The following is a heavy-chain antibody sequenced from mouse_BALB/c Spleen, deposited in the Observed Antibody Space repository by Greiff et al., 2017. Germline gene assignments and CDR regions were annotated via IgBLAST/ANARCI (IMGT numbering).Heavy chain of an antibody. CDR3: ARVGDWDKPFAY. CDR1: GFTFSSYA. V-gene: IGHV5-6-5*01. D-gene: IGHD4-1*01. Sequence: EVMLVESGGGLVKPGGSLKLSCAASGFTFSSYAMSWVRQTPEKRLDWVASISSGGSTYYPDSVKGRFTISRDNARNILYLQMSSLRSEDTAMYYCARVGDWDKPFAYWGQGTLVTVSA. J-gene: IGHJ3*01. CDR2: ISSGGST.